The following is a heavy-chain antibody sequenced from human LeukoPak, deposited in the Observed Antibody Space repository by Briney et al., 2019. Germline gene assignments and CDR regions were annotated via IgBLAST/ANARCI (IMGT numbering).Heavy chain of an antibody. J-gene: IGHJ4*02. CDR2: IYSGGST. CDR3: ASDNPDSGYDYSGFDY. D-gene: IGHD5-12*01. CDR1: GFTVSSYD. V-gene: IGHV3-53*01. Sequence: PGGSLRLSCAASGFTVSSYDMSWVRQAPGKGLEWVSVIYSGGSTYYADSVKGRFTISTNNTKNTLYIQMNSLRAEDTAVYYCASDNPDSGYDYSGFDYWGQGTLVTVSS.